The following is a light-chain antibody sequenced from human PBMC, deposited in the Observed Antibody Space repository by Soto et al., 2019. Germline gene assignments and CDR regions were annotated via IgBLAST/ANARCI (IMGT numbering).Light chain of an antibody. CDR1: RDVYINA. CDR3: QQYGASPFT. J-gene: IGKJ3*01. V-gene: IGKV3-20*01. CDR2: GAS. Sequence: VVLTQSPATLSLSPGEPATLSCRASRDVYINALAWYQQKPGRTPTLLIYGASTRATGIPDRFSATGSGKDFSLTISSVGPEVFAVYYCQQYGASPFTFGPGTRVEI.